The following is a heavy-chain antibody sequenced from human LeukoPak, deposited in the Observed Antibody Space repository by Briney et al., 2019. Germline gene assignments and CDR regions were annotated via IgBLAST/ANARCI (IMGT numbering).Heavy chain of an antibody. Sequence: ASVKVSCKASGYTFISYDINWVRQATGQGLEWMGWMNPNSGDRGYAQNFQGRVTITRNTSISTAYMELSSLRSEDTAVYYCAAALEYLITISKPYAFDIWGQGTMVTVSS. CDR3: AAALEYLITISKPYAFDI. CDR1: GYTFISYD. D-gene: IGHD3-3*01. V-gene: IGHV1-8*03. J-gene: IGHJ3*02. CDR2: MNPNSGDR.